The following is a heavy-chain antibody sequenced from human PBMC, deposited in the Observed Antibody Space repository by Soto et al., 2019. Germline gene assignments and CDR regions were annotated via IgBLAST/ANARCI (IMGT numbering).Heavy chain of an antibody. CDR2: IYYSGST. CDR3: ARSTLYRPPNWFDP. CDR1: GGSISSYY. V-gene: IGHV4-59*01. D-gene: IGHD2-2*02. J-gene: IGHJ5*02. Sequence: SETLSLTCTVSGGSISSYYWSWIRQPPGKGLEWIGYIYYSGSTNYNPSLKSRVTISVDTSKNQFSLKLSSVTAADTAVYYCARSTLYRPPNWFDPWGQGTLVTVSS.